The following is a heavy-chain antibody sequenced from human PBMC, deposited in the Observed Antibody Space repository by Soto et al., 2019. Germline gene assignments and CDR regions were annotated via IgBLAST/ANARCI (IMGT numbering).Heavy chain of an antibody. V-gene: IGHV1-3*01. D-gene: IGHD5-12*01. CDR2: INAGNGNT. J-gene: IGHJ4*02. CDR3: ARGDRPSYPEHLGYSGSLPDVY. CDR1: GYTFTSYA. Sequence: EASVKVSCKASGYTFTSYAMHWVRQAPGQRLEWMGWINAGNGNTKYSQKFQGRVTITRDTSASTAYMELSSLRSEDTAVYYCARGDRPSYPEHLGYSGSLPDVYWGQGTLVTVSS.